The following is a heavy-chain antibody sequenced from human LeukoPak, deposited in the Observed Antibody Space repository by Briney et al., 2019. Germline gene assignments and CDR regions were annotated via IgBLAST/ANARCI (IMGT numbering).Heavy chain of an antibody. CDR2: IWYDGSNK. CDR1: GFTFSSYG. V-gene: IGHV3-33*08. D-gene: IGHD1-26*01. CDR3: ARAGVGAIYYFDY. Sequence: QPGGSLRLSCAASGFTFSSYGMHWVRQAPGKGLEWVALIWYDGSNKYYADSVRGRFTISRDNSKNTLYLQMKSLRVEDTAVYYCARAGVGAIYYFDYWGQGTLVTVSS. J-gene: IGHJ4*02.